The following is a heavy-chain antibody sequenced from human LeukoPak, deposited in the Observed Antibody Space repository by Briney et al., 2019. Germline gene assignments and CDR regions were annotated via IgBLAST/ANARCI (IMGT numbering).Heavy chain of an antibody. CDR3: ARDREQWLGRRWFDS. CDR1: GFTFDNYA. D-gene: IGHD6-19*01. Sequence: GGSLRLSCAASGFTFDNYAMSWVRQAPGKGLEWVSAISSSGGTTYYADSVKGRFTISRDNSENTLSLQMNSLRVEDTAVYYCARDREQWLGRRWFDSWGQGTLVTVSS. J-gene: IGHJ5*01. CDR2: ISSSGGTT. V-gene: IGHV3-23*01.